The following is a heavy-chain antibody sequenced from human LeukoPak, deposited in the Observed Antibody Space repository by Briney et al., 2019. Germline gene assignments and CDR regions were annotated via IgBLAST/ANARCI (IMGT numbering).Heavy chain of an antibody. V-gene: IGHV5-51*01. CDR3: ATTIGYSSDWYGWFDP. Sequence: GESLKISCKCSGHSFANYWIAWVRQMPGKGLEWMGIIYPGDSETRYNPSLQGQVTISADKSINTAYLHWSSLKASDTAMYYCATTIGYSSDWYGWFDPWGQGTLVTVSS. J-gene: IGHJ5*02. CDR1: GHSFANYW. CDR2: IYPGDSET. D-gene: IGHD6-19*01.